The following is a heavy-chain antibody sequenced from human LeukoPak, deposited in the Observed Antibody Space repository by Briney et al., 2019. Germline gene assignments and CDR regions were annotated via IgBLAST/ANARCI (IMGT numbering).Heavy chain of an antibody. V-gene: IGHV1-2*04. CDR1: GYTFTGYY. CDR2: INPNSGGT. J-gene: IGHJ1*01. CDR3: ARGEREPHSAEYFQH. D-gene: IGHD1-26*01. Sequence: ASVKVSCKASGYTFTGYYMHWVRQAPGQGLEWMGWINPNSGGTNYAQKFQGWVNMTRDTSISTAYMELSRLRSDDTAVYYCARGEREPHSAEYFQHWGQGTLVTVSS.